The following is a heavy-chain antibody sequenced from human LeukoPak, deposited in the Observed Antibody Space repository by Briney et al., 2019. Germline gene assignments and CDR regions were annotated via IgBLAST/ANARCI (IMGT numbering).Heavy chain of an antibody. D-gene: IGHD6-19*01. J-gene: IGHJ4*02. CDR1: GFTFSSYG. V-gene: IGHV3-30*02. CDR2: IRYDGNNK. CDR3: ARVISVAGYDY. Sequence: GGSLRLSCAASGFTFSSYGMHWVRQAPGKGLEWVAFIRYDGNNKYYADSVKGRFTISRDNAKNSLYLQMNSLRAEDTAVYYCARVISVAGYDYWGQGTLVTVSS.